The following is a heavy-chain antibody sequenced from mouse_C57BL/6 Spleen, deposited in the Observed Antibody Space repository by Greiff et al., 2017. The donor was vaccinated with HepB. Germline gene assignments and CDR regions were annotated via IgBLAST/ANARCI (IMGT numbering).Heavy chain of an antibody. CDR2: IRSKSNNYAT. V-gene: IGHV10-1*01. D-gene: IGHD1-1*01. CDR3: VRQGRGSHFDY. CDR1: GFSFNTYA. J-gene: IGHJ2*01. Sequence: EVQRVESGGGLVQPKGSLKLSCAASGFSFNTYAMNWVRQAPGKGLEWVARIRSKSNNYATYYADSVKDRFTISRDDSESMLYLQMNNLKTEDTAMYYCVRQGRGSHFDYWGQGTTLTVSS.